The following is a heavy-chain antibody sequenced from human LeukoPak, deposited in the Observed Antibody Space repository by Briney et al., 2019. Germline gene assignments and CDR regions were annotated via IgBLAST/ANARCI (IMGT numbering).Heavy chain of an antibody. CDR2: ISAYNGNT. Sequence: ASEKVSCKASGYTFTNYGVTWVRQAPGQGLEWMGWISAYNGNTNYAQKLQGRVTMTTDTSTSTAYMELRSLRSDDTAVYYCARDAHSSSWPYYIDYWGQGTLVTVSS. CDR1: GYTFTNYG. CDR3: ARDAHSSSWPYYIDY. J-gene: IGHJ4*02. V-gene: IGHV1-18*01. D-gene: IGHD6-13*01.